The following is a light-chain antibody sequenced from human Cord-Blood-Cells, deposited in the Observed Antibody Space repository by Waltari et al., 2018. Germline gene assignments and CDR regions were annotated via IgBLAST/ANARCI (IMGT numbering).Light chain of an antibody. J-gene: IGLJ3*02. CDR1: SRDVGSYNL. V-gene: IGLV2-23*01. Sequence: QSALTQPASVSGSPGQSITISCTGTSRDVGSYNLVSWYQPHPGKAPKLTIYEGSKRPSGVSNLFSGSKAGNTASLTISGLQAEYEADYYCCSYAGSSTLVFGGGTKLTVL. CDR3: CSYAGSSTLV. CDR2: EGS.